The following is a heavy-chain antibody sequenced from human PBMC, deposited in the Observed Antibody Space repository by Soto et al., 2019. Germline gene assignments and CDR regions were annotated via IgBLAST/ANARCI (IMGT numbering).Heavy chain of an antibody. CDR3: ARPGYSNYGPGVDV. V-gene: IGHV3-74*01. Sequence: EVQLVESGGGLVQPGGSLRLSCAASGFTFSVYWMHWVRQAPGKGLVWVSRIDSDGSTTSYADSVKGRFTISRDNATRRMYLQMTSLTAEDTAVYYCARPGYSNYGPGVDVWGQGTTVSVSS. D-gene: IGHD4-4*01. CDR2: IDSDGSTT. CDR1: GFTFSVYW. J-gene: IGHJ6*02.